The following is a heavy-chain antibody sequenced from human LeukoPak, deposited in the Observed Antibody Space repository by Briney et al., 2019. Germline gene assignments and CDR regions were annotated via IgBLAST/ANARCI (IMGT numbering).Heavy chain of an antibody. Sequence: GGSLRLSCAASGFTFSSYWMTWVRQAPGKGLEWVANIKQDGSEKYYVDSVKDRFTISRDNAKNSLYLQMNSLRAEDTAVYYCATSLRLYYYDSSAYYAHWGQGTLVTVSS. D-gene: IGHD3-22*01. CDR2: IKQDGSEK. CDR3: ATSLRLYYYDSSAYYAH. CDR1: GFTFSSYW. V-gene: IGHV3-7*01. J-gene: IGHJ4*02.